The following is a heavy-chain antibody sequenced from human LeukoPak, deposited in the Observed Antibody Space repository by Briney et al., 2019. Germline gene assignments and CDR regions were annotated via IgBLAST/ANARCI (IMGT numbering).Heavy chain of an antibody. Sequence: GGSVRLSCAASGFTFSSYRMSWVRQAPGKGLEWVANIKQDGSEKYYVDSVKGRFTISRDNAKNSLYLQMNSLRAEDTAVYYCARGPDIVVVSGWFDPWGQGTLVTVSS. V-gene: IGHV3-7*01. CDR3: ARGPDIVVVSGWFDP. J-gene: IGHJ5*02. CDR2: IKQDGSEK. D-gene: IGHD2-15*01. CDR1: GFTFSSYR.